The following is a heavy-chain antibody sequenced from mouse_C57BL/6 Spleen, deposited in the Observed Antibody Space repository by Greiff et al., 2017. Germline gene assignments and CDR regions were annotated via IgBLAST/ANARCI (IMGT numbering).Heavy chain of an antibody. V-gene: IGHV5-17*01. J-gene: IGHJ4*01. CDR2: ISSGSSTI. CDR1: GFTFSDYG. Sequence: DVKLVESGGGLVKPGGSLKLSCAASGFTFSDYGMHWVRQAPEKGLEWVAYISSGSSTIYYADTVKGRFTISRDNAKNTLFLQMTSLRSEDTAMYYCARKDNYYYGSSPYAMDYWGQGTSGTVSS. D-gene: IGHD1-1*01. CDR3: ARKDNYYYGSSPYAMDY.